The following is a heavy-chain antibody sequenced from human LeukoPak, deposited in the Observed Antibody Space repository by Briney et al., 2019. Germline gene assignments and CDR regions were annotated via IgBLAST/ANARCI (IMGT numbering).Heavy chain of an antibody. V-gene: IGHV1-2*02. CDR2: INPNSGGT. D-gene: IGHD3-3*01. CDR1: GYTFTCYY. Sequence: ASVKVSCKASGYTFTCYYMHWVGQAPGQGREWMGWINPNSGGTNYAQKFQCTVPMTRAPSISPAYMQLSRLRSDDTAVYYCARVAPYYDFSMYYFDYWGQGTLVTVSS. CDR3: ARVAPYYDFSMYYFDY. J-gene: IGHJ4*02.